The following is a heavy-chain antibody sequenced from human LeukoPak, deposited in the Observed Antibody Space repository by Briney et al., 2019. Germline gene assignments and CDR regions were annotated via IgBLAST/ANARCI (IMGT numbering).Heavy chain of an antibody. J-gene: IGHJ4*02. CDR2: INHTGST. V-gene: IGHV4-34*01. D-gene: IGHD3-22*01. CDR1: GGSFSGYY. Sequence: SETLSLTCAVYGGSFSGYYWSWIRQPPGKGLEWIGEINHTGSTNYNPSLKSRVTISVDTSKNQFSLKLSSVTAADTAVYYCARGPRYYDSSGYYYVRIWGQGTLVTVSS. CDR3: ARGPRYYDSSGYYYVRI.